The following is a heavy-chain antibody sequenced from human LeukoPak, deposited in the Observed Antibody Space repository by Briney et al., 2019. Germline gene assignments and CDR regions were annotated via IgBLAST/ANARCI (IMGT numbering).Heavy chain of an antibody. CDR3: ARSLLRNWFDP. D-gene: IGHD1-26*01. J-gene: IGHJ5*02. CDR2: IYYSGST. CDR1: GGSISSYY. V-gene: IGHV4-59*01. Sequence: PSETLSLTCTVSGGSISSYYWSWIRQPPGKGLEWIGYIYYSGSTNYNPSLKSRVTISVDTSKNQFSLKLSSVTAADTAVYYCARSLLRNWFDPWGQGTLVTVSS.